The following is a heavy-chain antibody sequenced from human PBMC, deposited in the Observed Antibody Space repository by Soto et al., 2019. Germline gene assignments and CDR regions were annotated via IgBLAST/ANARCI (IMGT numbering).Heavy chain of an antibody. J-gene: IGHJ4*02. D-gene: IGHD5-18*01. CDR3: ARVPQHLWPYYLLY. CDR2: IYSGGST. V-gene: IGHV3-66*01. Sequence: APGKGLEWVSVIYSGGSTYYADSVKGRFTISRDNSKNTLYLQMNSLRAEDTAVYHCARVPQHLWPYYLLYWGQGTLVIVSS.